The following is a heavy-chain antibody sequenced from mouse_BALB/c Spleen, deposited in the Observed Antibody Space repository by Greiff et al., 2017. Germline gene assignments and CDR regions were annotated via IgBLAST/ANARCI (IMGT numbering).Heavy chain of an antibody. CDR1: GYSFTSYC. CDR2: IFPGNSVT. Sequence: VQLQQSGTVLARPGASVKMSCKASGYSFTSYCMHWVKQRPGKGLEWFGAIFPGNSVTSYNQKFKGKAKLTAVTSASTAYMEISSLTKEDAAVYYCTRSGDYGNWFAYWGQGTLVTVSA. CDR3: TRSGDYGNWFAY. D-gene: IGHD1-1*02. V-gene: IGHV1-5*01. J-gene: IGHJ3*01.